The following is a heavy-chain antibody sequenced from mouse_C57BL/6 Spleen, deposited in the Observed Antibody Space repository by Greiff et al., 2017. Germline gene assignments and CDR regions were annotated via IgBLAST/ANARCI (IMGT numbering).Heavy chain of an antibody. CDR3: TRGGFITQVVAPDTMVY. V-gene: IGHV1-81*01. J-gene: IGHJ4*01. CDR1: GYAFTSHG. CDR2: INPRSGNT. Sequence: VQLQQSGAELARPGASVKLSCKATGYAFTSHGISWVKQRTGQGLEWIGDINPRSGNTYYNEKFKGKVTLTADKSSSTAYMELRSLTSEDAAVCFCTRGGFITQVVAPDTMVYWGQGTSVTVSS. D-gene: IGHD1-1*01.